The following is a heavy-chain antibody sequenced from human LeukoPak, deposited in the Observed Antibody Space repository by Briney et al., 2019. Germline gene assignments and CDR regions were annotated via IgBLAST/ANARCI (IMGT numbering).Heavy chain of an antibody. Sequence: GESLNISCKGSGYRFTNYWIGWVRQMPGKGLEWMGFINPGHSDTRSSPSFQGQVTISVDKSVSTAYLQWSSLKASDTAIYYCARHITFTVGATQTDYFDYWAQGTLVTVSS. V-gene: IGHV5-51*01. J-gene: IGHJ4*02. D-gene: IGHD1-26*01. CDR3: ARHITFTVGATQTDYFDY. CDR1: GYRFTNYW. CDR2: INPGHSDT.